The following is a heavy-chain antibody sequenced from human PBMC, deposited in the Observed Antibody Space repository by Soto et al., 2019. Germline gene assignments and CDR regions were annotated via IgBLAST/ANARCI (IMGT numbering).Heavy chain of an antibody. V-gene: IGHV1-69*12. J-gene: IGHJ5*02. CDR2: IIPIFGTA. CDR3: ARDRGPSSGYFPYWFDP. CDR1: GGTFSSYA. D-gene: IGHD3-22*01. Sequence: QVQLVQSGAGVKKPGSSVKVSCKASGGTFSSYAISWVRQAPGQGLEWMGEIIPIFGTANYAQKFQGRVTIPADESTSTAYMELSSLRSEDTAVYYCARDRGPSSGYFPYWFDPWGQGTLVSVSS.